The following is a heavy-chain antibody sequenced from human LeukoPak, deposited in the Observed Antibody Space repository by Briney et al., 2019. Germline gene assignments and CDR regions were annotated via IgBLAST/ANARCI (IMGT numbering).Heavy chain of an antibody. CDR3: ARGDSSGWYGREYYYYGMDV. J-gene: IGHJ6*02. Sequence: SETLSLTCTVSGGSISSSSYYWGWIRQPPGKGLEWIGSIYYSGSTYYNPSLKSRVTISVDTSKNQFSLKLSSVTAADTAVYYCARGDSSGWYGREYYYYGMDVWGQGTTVTVSS. D-gene: IGHD6-19*01. CDR1: GGSISSSSYY. V-gene: IGHV4-39*07. CDR2: IYYSGST.